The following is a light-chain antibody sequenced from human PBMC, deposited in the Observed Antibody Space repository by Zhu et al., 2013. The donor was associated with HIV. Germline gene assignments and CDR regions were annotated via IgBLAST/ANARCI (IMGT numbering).Light chain of an antibody. J-gene: IGLJ1*01. CDR1: SSDVGGYNY. CDR3: SSYAGNNNYV. CDR2: EVS. V-gene: IGLV2-8*01. Sequence: QSALTQPASVSGSPGQSITISCTGTSSDVGGYNYVSWYQQCPGTAPKLMIFEVSNRPSAVPDRFSGSKSGNVASLTVSGLQAEDEADYYCSSYAGNNNYVFGSGTKVTVL.